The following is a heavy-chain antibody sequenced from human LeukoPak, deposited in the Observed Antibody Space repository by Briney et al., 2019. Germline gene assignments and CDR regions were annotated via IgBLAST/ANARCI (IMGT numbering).Heavy chain of an antibody. J-gene: IGHJ4*02. D-gene: IGHD1-1*01. CDR1: GYTFTSYA. Sequence: ASVKVSCKASGYTFTSYAMDWVRQAPGQGLEWMGWINTNTGNPTYAQGFTGRFVFSLDTSVSTAYLQISSLKAEDTVVYYCAAKGTGDEPYYFDYWGQGTLVTVSS. CDR2: INTNTGNP. CDR3: AAKGTGDEPYYFDY. V-gene: IGHV7-4-1*02.